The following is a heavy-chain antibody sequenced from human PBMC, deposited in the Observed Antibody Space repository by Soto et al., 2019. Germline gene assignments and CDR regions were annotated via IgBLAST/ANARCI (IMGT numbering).Heavy chain of an antibody. CDR2: INPNSGGT. CDR1: GYTFTGYY. J-gene: IGHJ5*02. V-gene: IGHV1-2*02. D-gene: IGHD3-9*01. CDR3: ARGRDILTGYYDWFDP. Sequence: ASVKVSCKASGYTFTGYYMHWVRQAPGQGLEWMGWINPNSGGTNYAQKFQGRVTMTRDTSISTAYMELSRLRSDDTAVYYCARGRDILTGYYDWFDPWGQGTLVTVSS.